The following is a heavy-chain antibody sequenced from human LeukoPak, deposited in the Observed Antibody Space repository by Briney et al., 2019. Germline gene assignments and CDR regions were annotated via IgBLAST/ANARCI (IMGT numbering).Heavy chain of an antibody. CDR1: GFTFSSHS. CDR3: ARDPRLEISGMVIDMLDY. J-gene: IGHJ4*02. D-gene: IGHD3-3*01. CDR2: ISSSSTYI. Sequence: GGSLRLSCAASGFTFSSHSMNWVRQAPGKGLEWVSYISSSSTYIHYAASVKGRFAISRDNARNSLFLQMNSLRAEDSGIYYCARDPRLEISGMVIDMLDYWGQGTLVTVSS. V-gene: IGHV3-21*01.